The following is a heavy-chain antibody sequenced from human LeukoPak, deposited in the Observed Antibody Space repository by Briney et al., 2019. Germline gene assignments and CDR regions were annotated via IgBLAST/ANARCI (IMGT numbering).Heavy chain of an antibody. D-gene: IGHD6-25*01. J-gene: IGHJ4*02. V-gene: IGHV3-53*01. Sequence: GGSLRLSCAASGFTVSSNYMSWVRQAPGKGLEWLSVIYRDGSTYYADSVKGRFTISRDNSKDTLYLQMNSLRAEDTAVYYCARDGVASGLDYWGQGTLVIVSS. CDR3: ARDGVASGLDY. CDR1: GFTVSSNY. CDR2: IYRDGST.